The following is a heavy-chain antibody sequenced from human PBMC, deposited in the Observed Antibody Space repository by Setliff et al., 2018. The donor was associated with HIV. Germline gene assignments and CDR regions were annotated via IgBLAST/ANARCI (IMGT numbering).Heavy chain of an antibody. J-gene: IGHJ5*02. CDR3: ARVDRSSWYDGRFDP. D-gene: IGHD6-13*01. V-gene: IGHV4-39*07. CDR1: GGSISSSIYY. Sequence: SETLSLTCTVSGGSISSSIYYWGWILQPPGKGLEWSGSIYHSGTTYYNPSLKSRVTISVDTSKNQFSLKLSSATAADTAGYYCARVDRSSWYDGRFDPWGQGTMVTVSS. CDR2: IYHSGTT.